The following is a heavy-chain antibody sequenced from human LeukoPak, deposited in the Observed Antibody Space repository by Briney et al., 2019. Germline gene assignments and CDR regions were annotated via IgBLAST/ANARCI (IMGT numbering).Heavy chain of an antibody. V-gene: IGHV4-4*07. Sequence: SSETLSLTCTVSGVSISDYYWNWIRQPAGKGLEWIGRIYTSGSTNYNPSLQSRVAMSLDRSENQFSLKLNSVTAAETAVYYCARDGWDRSSQTFDYWGQGTLVTVSS. CDR1: GVSISDYY. CDR3: ARDGWDRSSQTFDY. CDR2: IYTSGST. D-gene: IGHD6-13*01. J-gene: IGHJ4*02.